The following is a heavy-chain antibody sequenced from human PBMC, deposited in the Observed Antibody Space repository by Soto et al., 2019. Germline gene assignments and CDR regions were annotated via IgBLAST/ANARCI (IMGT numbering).Heavy chain of an antibody. CDR1: GFTFSSYI. J-gene: IGHJ3*02. D-gene: IGHD4-17*01. CDR2: ISSSSSTI. Sequence: PGGSMIVSCAASGFTFSSYIMNWVRQAPGKGLEWVSYISSSSSTIYYADSVKGRFTISRDNAKNSLYLQMNSLRAEDTAVYYCASPDYGDYGVYYAFDIWGQGTMVTVSS. CDR3: ASPDYGDYGVYYAFDI. V-gene: IGHV3-48*01.